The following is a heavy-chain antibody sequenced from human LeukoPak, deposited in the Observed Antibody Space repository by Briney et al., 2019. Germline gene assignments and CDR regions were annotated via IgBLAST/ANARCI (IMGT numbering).Heavy chain of an antibody. D-gene: IGHD3-22*01. CDR2: IRSKAYGGTT. J-gene: IGHJ4*02. CDR3: TRDLLYYDSSGYYSAKDY. CDR1: GFTFSSYW. Sequence: GGSLRLSCAASGFTFSSYWMSWFRQAPGKGLEWVGFIRSKAYGGTTEYAASVKGRFTISRDDSKSIAYLQMNSLKTEDAAVYYCTRDLLYYDSSGYYSAKDYWGQGTLVTVSS. V-gene: IGHV3-49*03.